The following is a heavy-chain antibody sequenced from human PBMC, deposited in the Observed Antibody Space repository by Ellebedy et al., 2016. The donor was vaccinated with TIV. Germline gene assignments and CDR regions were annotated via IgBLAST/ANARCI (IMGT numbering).Heavy chain of an antibody. CDR3: AQGRGGGSDSSAPRYYFDY. CDR2: ISNTGSRT. CDR1: GFTFSSFA. J-gene: IGHJ4*02. V-gene: IGHV3-23*01. D-gene: IGHD3-22*01. Sequence: GESLKISCAASGFTFSSFAMSWVRQAPGKGLEWLSTISNTGSRTYYADSVEGRFIISRDNSKTTLYLQMNSLRAEDTAVYYCAQGRGGGSDSSAPRYYFDYWGLGTLVTVSS.